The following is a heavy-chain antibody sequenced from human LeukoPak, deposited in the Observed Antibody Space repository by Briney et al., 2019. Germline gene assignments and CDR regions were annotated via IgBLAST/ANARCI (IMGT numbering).Heavy chain of an antibody. Sequence: AGGSLRLSCAASGFTFSSYAMSWVRQAPGKGLEWVAFIRYDGSNKYYADSVKGRFTISRDNSKNTLYLQMNSLRAEDTAVYYCAKGRYSSSWYDYWGQGTLVTVSS. CDR1: GFTFSSYA. CDR2: IRYDGSNK. CDR3: AKGRYSSSWYDY. J-gene: IGHJ4*02. D-gene: IGHD6-13*01. V-gene: IGHV3-30*02.